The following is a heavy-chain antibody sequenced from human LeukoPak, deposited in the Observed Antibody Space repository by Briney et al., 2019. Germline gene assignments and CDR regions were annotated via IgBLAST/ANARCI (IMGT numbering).Heavy chain of an antibody. CDR3: AKDGTSFRRAALNLNCVH. Sequence: GGSLRLSCAPSGFNFSTYGMHWVRQAPGKGLEWVAFMRFDGRNRYYADSVKGRFTISRDNSVNMLYLQMATLRAEDTAVYYCAKDGTSFRRAALNLNCVHWGQGTLVTVSS. J-gene: IGHJ4*02. CDR1: GFNFSTYG. D-gene: IGHD1-20*01. V-gene: IGHV3-30*02. CDR2: MRFDGRNR.